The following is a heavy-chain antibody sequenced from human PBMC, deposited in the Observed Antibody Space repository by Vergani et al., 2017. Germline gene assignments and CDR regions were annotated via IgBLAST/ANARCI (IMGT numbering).Heavy chain of an antibody. CDR2: ISGDGGST. CDR1: GFTFDDYA. CDR3: AKHQLIVVVITYFDY. Sequence: EVQLVESGGGVVQPGGSLRLSCAASGFTFDDYAMHWVRQAPGKGLEWVSLISGDGGSTYYADSVKGRFTISRDNSKNTLYLQMNSLRAEDTAVYYCAKHQLIVVVITYFDYWGQGTLVTVSS. D-gene: IGHD3-22*01. J-gene: IGHJ4*02. V-gene: IGHV3-43*02.